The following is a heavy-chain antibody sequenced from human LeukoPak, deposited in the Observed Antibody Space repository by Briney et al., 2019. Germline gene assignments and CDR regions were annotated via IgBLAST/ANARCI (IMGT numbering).Heavy chain of an antibody. J-gene: IGHJ4*02. Sequence: GGSLRLSCAASGFTFSSYAMSWVRQAPGKGLVWVSRINSDGSSTSCADSVKGRFTISRDNAKNTLYLQMNSLRAEDTAVYYCARIYSSSSYYFDYWGQGTLVTVSS. CDR1: GFTFSSYA. CDR3: ARIYSSSSYYFDY. V-gene: IGHV3-74*01. D-gene: IGHD6-6*01. CDR2: INSDGSST.